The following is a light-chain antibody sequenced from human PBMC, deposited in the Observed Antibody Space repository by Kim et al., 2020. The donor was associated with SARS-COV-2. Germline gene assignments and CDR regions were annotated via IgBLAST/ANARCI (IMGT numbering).Light chain of an antibody. CDR2: YDS. V-gene: IGLV3-21*04. CDR1: SIGSKS. Sequence: PGKTARVSWGGNSIGSKSVPWYQQKSGQAPVLVISYDSDRPSGIPERFSGSNSGNTATLTISRVEAGDEADYYCQVWDSSSDHRVVFGGGTQLTVL. CDR3: QVWDSSSDHRVV. J-gene: IGLJ2*01.